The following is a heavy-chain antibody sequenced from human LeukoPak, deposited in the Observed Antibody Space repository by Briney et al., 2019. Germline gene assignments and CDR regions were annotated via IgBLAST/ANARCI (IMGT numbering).Heavy chain of an antibody. CDR1: GGSISSGGCY. CDR3: ARGKNDYSNRYYFDY. J-gene: IGHJ4*02. Sequence: TSETLSLTCTVSGGSISSGGCYWSWVRQHSGRGLEWIGYIYYSGNTHYNPSLKSRVTMSVDTSQNRFSLKLNSVTAADTAVYYCARGKNDYSNRYYFDYWGQGTLVTVSS. D-gene: IGHD4-11*01. V-gene: IGHV4-31*03. CDR2: IYYSGNT.